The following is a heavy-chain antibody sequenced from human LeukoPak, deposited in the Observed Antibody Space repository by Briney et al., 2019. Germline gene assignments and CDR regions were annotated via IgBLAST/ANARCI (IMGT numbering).Heavy chain of an antibody. Sequence: GGSLRLSCAASGFTLREYYMSWIRQAPGKGREWISYICSTGNTIYYAASVKGWFTVSRDSANNSMSLQMTSLRAEDSAVYYCARSSSNFTYFDLWGRDILVTVSS. D-gene: IGHD4-11*01. CDR3: ARSSSNFTYFDL. CDR1: GFTLREYY. V-gene: IGHV3-11*04. CDR2: ICSTGNTI. J-gene: IGHJ2*01.